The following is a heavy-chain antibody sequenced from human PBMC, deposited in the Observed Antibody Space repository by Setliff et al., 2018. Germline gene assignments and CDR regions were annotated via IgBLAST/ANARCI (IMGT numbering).Heavy chain of an antibody. CDR1: GDSFSDYY. CDR2: IYYDGRT. V-gene: IGHV4-34*01. CDR3: ARVFGDNDLPDI. Sequence: PSETLSLTCAVYGDSFSDYYWTWIRQPPGKGLEWIASIYYDGRTFAHPSVRGRVTISEDTSKNHFSLRMTSVTAADTAMYYCARVFGDNDLPDIWGRGTMVTVS. J-gene: IGHJ3*02. D-gene: IGHD2-21*02.